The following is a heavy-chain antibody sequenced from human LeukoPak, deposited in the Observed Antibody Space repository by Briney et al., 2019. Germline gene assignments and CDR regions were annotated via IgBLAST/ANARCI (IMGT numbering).Heavy chain of an antibody. CDR3: AKDFRSSKVGPEY. CDR1: GFTFSSDG. J-gene: IGHJ4*02. D-gene: IGHD1-26*01. V-gene: IGHV3-30*02. Sequence: GGSLRLSCAASGFTFSSDGMHWVRQAPGKGLEWVAFIRYDGSNKYYSDSVKGRFTISRDNSKNTLYLQMNSLRAEDTAVYYCAKDFRSSKVGPEYWGQGTLVTVSS. CDR2: IRYDGSNK.